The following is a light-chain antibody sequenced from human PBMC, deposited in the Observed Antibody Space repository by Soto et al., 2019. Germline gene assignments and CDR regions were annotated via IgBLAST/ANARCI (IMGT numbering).Light chain of an antibody. CDR3: VTWDDSLSGVV. CDR2: SNN. Sequence: QAVVTQPPSASGTPGQRVTISCSGSNSNIGSNFIYWYQQVPGTAPKLLIYSNNQRASGVPDRFSASKSGTSASLAISGLQSEDEADYYCVTWDDSLSGVVFGGGTKVTVL. V-gene: IGLV1-47*02. CDR1: NSNIGSNF. J-gene: IGLJ3*02.